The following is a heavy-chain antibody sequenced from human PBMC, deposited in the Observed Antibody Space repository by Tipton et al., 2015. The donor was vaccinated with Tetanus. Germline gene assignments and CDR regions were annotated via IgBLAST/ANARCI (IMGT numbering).Heavy chain of an antibody. CDR2: IFYGGAT. V-gene: IGHV4-59*01. CDR1: GGSITPYY. J-gene: IGHJ6*02. CDR3: ARKLADYNGGGMDV. D-gene: IGHD5-12*01. Sequence: GLVKPSETLSLTCSVSGGSITPYYWTWIRQPPGKGLEWIGYIFYGGATNYNPSLGSRLTISVDTSKNQFSLELTSVTAADTAVYFCARKLADYNGGGMDVWGPGTTVTVSS.